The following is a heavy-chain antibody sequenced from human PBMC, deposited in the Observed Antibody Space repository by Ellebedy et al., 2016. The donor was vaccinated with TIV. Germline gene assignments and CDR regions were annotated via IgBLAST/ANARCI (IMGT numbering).Heavy chain of an antibody. CDR2: IKQDGSEE. J-gene: IGHJ4*02. V-gene: IGHV3-7*01. CDR1: GFTFRSYL. D-gene: IGHD6-19*01. Sequence: PGGSLRLSCAASGFTFRSYLMSRVRQAPGKGLEWVAHIKQDGSEESYVDSVKGRFTVSRDNAKNSLYLQMNSLRAEDTAKYYCARIGYSTDWYGGAPSYYFDFWGLGTLVTVSS. CDR3: ARIGYSTDWYGGAPSYYFDF.